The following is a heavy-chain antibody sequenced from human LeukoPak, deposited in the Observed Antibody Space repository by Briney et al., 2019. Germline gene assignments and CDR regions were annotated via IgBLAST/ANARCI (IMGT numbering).Heavy chain of an antibody. CDR1: GFTFSSHG. CDR2: INHSGST. J-gene: IGHJ6*03. Sequence: GSLRLSCAASGFTFSSHGMNWVRQPPGKGLEWIGEINHSGSTNYNPSLKSRVTISVDTSKNQFSLKLSSVTAADTAVYYCARGCRSSSSLFPLSYYYYMGVWGKGTTVTVSS. CDR3: ARGCRSSSSLFPLSYYYYMGV. D-gene: IGHD6-6*01. V-gene: IGHV4-34*01.